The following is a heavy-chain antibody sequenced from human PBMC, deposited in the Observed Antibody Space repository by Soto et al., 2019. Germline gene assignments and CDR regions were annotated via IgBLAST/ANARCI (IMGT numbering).Heavy chain of an antibody. CDR2: IYYSGST. J-gene: IGHJ5*02. CDR3: AREREYRFDP. V-gene: IGHV4-61*01. Sequence: TLSLTCTVSGVSVSSGSYYWSWIRQPPGKGLEWIGYIYYSGSTNYNPSLKSRVTISVDTSKNQFSLKLKSVTAADTAVYYCAREREYRFDPWGQGTLVTVSS. D-gene: IGHD2-2*02. CDR1: GVSVSSGSYY.